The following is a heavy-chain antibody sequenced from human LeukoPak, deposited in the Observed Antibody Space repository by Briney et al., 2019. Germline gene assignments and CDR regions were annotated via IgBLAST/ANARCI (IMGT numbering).Heavy chain of an antibody. Sequence: GGSLRLSCAASGFTFSTYSMNWLRLAPGKGLEWVSSISPDSNYKYYVDSVKGRFTISRDNSKNTLYLQMNSLRAEDTAVYYCARATGYPPYYYGMDVWGQGTTVTVSS. CDR3: ARATGYPPYYYGMDV. V-gene: IGHV3-21*01. J-gene: IGHJ6*02. CDR1: GFTFSTYS. D-gene: IGHD1-1*01. CDR2: ISPDSNYK.